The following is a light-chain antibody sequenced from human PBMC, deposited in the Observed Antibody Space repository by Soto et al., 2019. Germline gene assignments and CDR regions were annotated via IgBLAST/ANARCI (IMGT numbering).Light chain of an antibody. J-gene: IGKJ1*01. V-gene: IGKV3-20*01. Sequence: ETVLTQSPGTLSLSPGERATLSCRASQTIRSNYLAWYRQTPGQAPRLLIYGASNRATGIADRFSGSGSGTGFTLIVSRLEPEDFALYYCQQCGSSPWTFGEGTKVEIK. CDR3: QQCGSSPWT. CDR1: QTIRSNY. CDR2: GAS.